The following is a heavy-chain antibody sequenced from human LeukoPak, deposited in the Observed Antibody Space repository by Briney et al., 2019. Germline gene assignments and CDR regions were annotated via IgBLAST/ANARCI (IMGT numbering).Heavy chain of an antibody. D-gene: IGHD6-19*01. V-gene: IGHV3-11*01. CDR1: GFTFNDYH. CDR3: ASGGDIEGAAPGGYFDH. J-gene: IGHJ4*02. CDR2: ISPGGDDI. Sequence: GGSLRLSCAASGFTFNDYHMNWIRQAPGKGLEWIAYISPGGDDIYFADSVRGRLTLSRDNAKNSLYLQMSSLTAEDTAVYYCASGGDIEGAAPGGYFDHWGQGNLVTV.